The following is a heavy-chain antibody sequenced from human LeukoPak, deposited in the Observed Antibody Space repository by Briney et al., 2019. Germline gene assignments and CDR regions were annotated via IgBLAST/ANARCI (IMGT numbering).Heavy chain of an antibody. CDR2: IYYSGST. Sequence: SETLSLTCTVSGGSISSGDYYWSWIRQPPGKGLEWIGYIYYSGSTYYNPSLKSRVTMSVDTSKNQFSLKLSSVTAADTAVYYCARDQTVIDPYDAFDIWGQGTMVTVSS. J-gene: IGHJ3*02. CDR3: ARDQTVIDPYDAFDI. CDR1: GGSISSGDYY. D-gene: IGHD3-22*01. V-gene: IGHV4-30-4*01.